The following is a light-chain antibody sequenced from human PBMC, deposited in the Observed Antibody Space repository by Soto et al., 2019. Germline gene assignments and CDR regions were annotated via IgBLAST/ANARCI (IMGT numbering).Light chain of an antibody. CDR1: SSDVGDYNY. V-gene: IGLV2-11*01. CDR2: DVS. J-gene: IGLJ3*02. CDR3: CSFAGSYTFWV. Sequence: QSALTQPRSVSGSPGQSVTISCTGTSSDVGDYNYVSWYQQYPGKAPKLVIYDVSKRPSGVPDRFSGSKSGNTASLTISGLQAEDEADYYCCSFAGSYTFWVFGGGTQLT.